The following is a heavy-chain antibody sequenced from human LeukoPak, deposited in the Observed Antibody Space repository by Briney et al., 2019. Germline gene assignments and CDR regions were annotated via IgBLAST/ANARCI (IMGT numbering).Heavy chain of an antibody. CDR2: ITNNGDST. D-gene: IGHD3-10*01. V-gene: IGHV3-64*01. Sequence: GGSLRLSCTASGFTFSDYSMSWFRQAPGKGLEYVSAITNNGDSTYHANSVKGRFTISRDNSKNTLYLQMGSLRAEDTAVYYCARDNRRSGGSGSWAAFDIWGQGTMVTVSS. CDR1: GFTFSDYS. CDR3: ARDNRRSGGSGSWAAFDI. J-gene: IGHJ3*02.